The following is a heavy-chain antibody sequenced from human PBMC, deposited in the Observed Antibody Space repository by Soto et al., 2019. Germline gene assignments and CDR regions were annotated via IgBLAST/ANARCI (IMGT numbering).Heavy chain of an antibody. V-gene: IGHV4-31*03. CDR1: GGSIRSGGYF. Sequence: QVQLEASGPGLVKPSQTVSLTCSVSGGSIRSGGYFWTWIRQHPGKGLEYIGHIYSTGSTYYNPSLRRRLTMSLDTSKNQFSLNLTSVTAADTALYFCARLNSGLYQSFDSWGQGALVTVSS. J-gene: IGHJ4*02. CDR3: ARLNSGLYQSFDS. D-gene: IGHD2-8*01. CDR2: IYSTGST.